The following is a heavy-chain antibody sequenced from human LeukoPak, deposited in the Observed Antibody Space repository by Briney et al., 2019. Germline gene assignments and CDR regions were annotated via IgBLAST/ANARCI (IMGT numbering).Heavy chain of an antibody. CDR1: GYTFTSYD. CDR2: MNPNSGNT. D-gene: IGHD3-9*01. Sequence: ASVKVSCKASGYTFTSYDINWVRQATGQGLEWMGWMNPNSGNTGYAQKFQGRVTMTRNTSISTAYMELSSLRSEDTAVYYCARVVLGRYVDWFGYYYYYMDVWGKGTTVTVSS. J-gene: IGHJ6*03. CDR3: ARVVLGRYVDWFGYYYYYMDV. V-gene: IGHV1-8*01.